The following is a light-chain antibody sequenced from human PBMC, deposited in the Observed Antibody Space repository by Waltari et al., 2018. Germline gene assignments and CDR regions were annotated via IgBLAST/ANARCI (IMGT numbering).Light chain of an antibody. Sequence: QSALTQPPSASGSPGQSVTISCTGTSSDVGGYNNVSWYQQHPGKAPKLIIFEYNKRPSRLPDRLSGSKSGNTASLTVSGLQPEDEADYYCSSYAGSGGVFGTGTKVTVL. CDR3: SSYAGSGGV. V-gene: IGLV2-8*01. J-gene: IGLJ1*01. CDR1: SSDVGGYNN. CDR2: EYN.